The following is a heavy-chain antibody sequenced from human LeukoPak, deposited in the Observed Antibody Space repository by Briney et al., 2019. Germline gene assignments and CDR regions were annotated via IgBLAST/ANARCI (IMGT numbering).Heavy chain of an antibody. CDR3: AKRVAGAMTGMDV. CDR1: GFTFTNAW. D-gene: IGHD6-13*01. V-gene: IGHV3-23*01. J-gene: IGHJ6*02. CDR2: ITSSGGET. Sequence: GGSLRLSCAASGFTFTNAWMSWVRQAPGKGLEWVSLITSSGGETFYEDSVKGRFTISRDNSKKTLYLEMNSLRGEDTAVYYCAKRVAGAMTGMDVWGQGTTVTVSS.